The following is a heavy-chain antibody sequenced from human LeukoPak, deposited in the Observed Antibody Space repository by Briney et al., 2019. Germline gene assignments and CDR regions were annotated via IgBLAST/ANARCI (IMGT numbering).Heavy chain of an antibody. V-gene: IGHV4-30-4*08. CDR1: GGSISSGDYY. Sequence: SGTLSLTCTVSGGSISSGDYYWRWLRQPPGKGLEWIGYIYYSGSTYYNPSLKSRVTISVDTSKNQFSLKLSSVTAADTAVYYCAGSSGYPFYYYYYMDVWGKGTTVTVSS. CDR3: AGSSGYPFYYYYYMDV. J-gene: IGHJ6*03. D-gene: IGHD3-22*01. CDR2: IYYSGST.